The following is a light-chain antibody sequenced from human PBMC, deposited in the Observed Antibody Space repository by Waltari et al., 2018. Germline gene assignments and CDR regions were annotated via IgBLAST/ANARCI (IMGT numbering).Light chain of an antibody. CDR2: DVT. CDR3: CSFAGTYTWV. J-gene: IGLJ3*02. Sequence: SALTQPRSVSGSPGQSVTISCTGTSSDVGGDDYVSWYQHHPGKAPKLMIFDVTKRPSGVPDRFSGSKSANTASLTISGLQAEDEADYYCCSFAGTYTWVFGGGTKVTVL. CDR1: SSDVGGDDY. V-gene: IGLV2-11*01.